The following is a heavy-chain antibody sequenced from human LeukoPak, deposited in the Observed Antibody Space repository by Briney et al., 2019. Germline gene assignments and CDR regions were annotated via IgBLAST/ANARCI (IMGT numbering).Heavy chain of an antibody. J-gene: IGHJ5*02. CDR2: IHPGDSDT. D-gene: IGHD3-22*01. Sequence: GESLKISCKGSGYSFTSYWIGWVRQMPGKGLEWMGIIHPGDSDTRYSPSFQGQVTISADKSISTAYLQWSSLKASDTAMYYCARSSKEDSSGYYRNWFDPWGQGTLVTVSS. CDR1: GYSFTSYW. V-gene: IGHV5-51*01. CDR3: ARSSKEDSSGYYRNWFDP.